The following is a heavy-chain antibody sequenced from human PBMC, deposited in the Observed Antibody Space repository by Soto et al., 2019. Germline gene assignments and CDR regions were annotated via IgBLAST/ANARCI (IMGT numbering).Heavy chain of an antibody. V-gene: IGHV1-69*02. CDR1: GGTFSTYT. Sequence: QVPLVQSGAEVKKPGSSVKVSCKASGGTFSTYTIIWVRQAPGQGLEWMGRILPMLDITNSAQRFEGRVTIPADKSTSTAYLELSSLRSEDTAVYYCTLGSWSAETFDIWGRGTMVTVSS. D-gene: IGHD6-25*01. CDR2: ILPMLDIT. CDR3: TLGSWSAETFDI. J-gene: IGHJ3*02.